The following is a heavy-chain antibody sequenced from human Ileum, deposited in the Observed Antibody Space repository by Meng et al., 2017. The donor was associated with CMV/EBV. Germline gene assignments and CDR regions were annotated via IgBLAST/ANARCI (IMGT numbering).Heavy chain of an antibody. J-gene: IGHJ6*02. CDR2: IIPILGIA. Sequence: SAKVSCKASGGTFSSYAISWVRQAPGQGLEWMGGIIPILGIANYAQKFQGRVTITADKSTSTAYMELSSLRSEDTAVYYCARGTTYYDFWSGYPTHYYGIDVWGQGTTVTVSS. V-gene: IGHV1-69*10. CDR1: GGTFSSYA. D-gene: IGHD3-3*01. CDR3: ARGTTYYDFWSGYPTHYYGIDV.